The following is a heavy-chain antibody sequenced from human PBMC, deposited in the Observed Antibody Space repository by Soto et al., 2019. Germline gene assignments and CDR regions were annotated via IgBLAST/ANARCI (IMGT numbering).Heavy chain of an antibody. D-gene: IGHD6-19*01. Sequence: PGESLKISCKGSGYSFSSDWIGWVRQMPGKGLEWMGIIYPGDSDTRYSPSFQGQVTISADKSISTAYLQWSSLKASDTAMYYCARQYPGIAVGKPRGGNWFDPWGQGTLVTVSS. J-gene: IGHJ5*02. V-gene: IGHV5-51*01. CDR2: IYPGDSDT. CDR3: ARQYPGIAVGKPRGGNWFDP. CDR1: GYSFSSDW.